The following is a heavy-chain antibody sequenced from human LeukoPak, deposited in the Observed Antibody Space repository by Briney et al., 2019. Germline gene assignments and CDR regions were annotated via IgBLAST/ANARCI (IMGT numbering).Heavy chain of an antibody. J-gene: IGHJ5*02. CDR3: ARQAPIYCSSTSCYNHWFDP. Sequence: GESLKISCKGSGYSFTSYWIGWVRQMPGKGLEWMGIIYPGESDTRYSPSFQGQVTISADKSISTAYLQWSSLKASDTAMYYCARQAPIYCSSTSCYNHWFDPWGQGTLVTVSS. D-gene: IGHD2-2*02. V-gene: IGHV5-51*01. CDR2: IYPGESDT. CDR1: GYSFTSYW.